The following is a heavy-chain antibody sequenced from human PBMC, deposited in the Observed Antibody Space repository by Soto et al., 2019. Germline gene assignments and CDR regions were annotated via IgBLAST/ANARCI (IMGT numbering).Heavy chain of an antibody. D-gene: IGHD3-10*01. CDR1: GGTFSSYA. CDR2: IIPIFGTA. V-gene: IGHV1-69*13. Sequence: ASVKVSCKASGGTFSSYAISWVRQAPGQGLEWMGGIIPIFGTANYAQKFQGRVTITADESTSTAYMELSSLRSEDTAVYYCARAWFGELSGYYYYGMDVWGQGTTVTVPS. J-gene: IGHJ6*02. CDR3: ARAWFGELSGYYYYGMDV.